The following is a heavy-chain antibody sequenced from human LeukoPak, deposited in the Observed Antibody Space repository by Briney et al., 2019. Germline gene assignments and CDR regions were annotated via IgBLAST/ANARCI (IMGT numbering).Heavy chain of an antibody. Sequence: SETLSLTCTVSGGSISSGGYYWSWIRQPPGKGLEWIGYIYHSGSTYYNPSLKSRVTISVDRSKNQFSLKLSSVTVADTAVYYCATTKPTVDAFDIWGQGTMVTVSS. CDR1: GGSISSGGYY. J-gene: IGHJ3*02. D-gene: IGHD4-17*01. CDR3: ATTKPTVDAFDI. CDR2: IYHSGST. V-gene: IGHV4-30-2*01.